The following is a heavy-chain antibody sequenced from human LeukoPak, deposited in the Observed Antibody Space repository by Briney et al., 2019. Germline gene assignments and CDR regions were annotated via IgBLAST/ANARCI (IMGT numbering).Heavy chain of an antibody. CDR2: INHSGST. CDR3: ARGRGSYYNKKLDY. D-gene: IGHD3-10*01. V-gene: IGHV4-34*01. Sequence: PSETLSLTCTVSGGSISSYYWSWIRQPPGKGLDWIGEINHSGSTNYNPSLKSRVTISVDTSKNQFSLKLSSVTAADTAVYYCARGRGSYYNKKLDYWGQGTLVTVSS. CDR1: GGSISSYY. J-gene: IGHJ4*02.